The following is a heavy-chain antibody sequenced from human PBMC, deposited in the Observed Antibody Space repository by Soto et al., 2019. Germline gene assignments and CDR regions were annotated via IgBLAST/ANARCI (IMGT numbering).Heavy chain of an antibody. D-gene: IGHD5-12*01. V-gene: IGHV4-59*01. CDR3: ARGRGYSGYDEINYYYMDV. CDR2: IYYSGST. CDR1: GGSISSYY. J-gene: IGHJ6*03. Sequence: SATLSLTCTVSGGSISSYYWSWIRQPPGKGLEWIGYIYYSGSTNYNPSLKSRVTISVDTSKNQFSLKLSSVTAADTAVYYCARGRGYSGYDEINYYYMDVWVKGTTVTVSS.